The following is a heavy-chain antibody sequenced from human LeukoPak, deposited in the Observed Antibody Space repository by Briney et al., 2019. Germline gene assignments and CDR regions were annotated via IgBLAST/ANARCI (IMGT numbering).Heavy chain of an antibody. J-gene: IGHJ4*02. CDR1: VVAISSDY. CDR3: AREGDGYCSSTSCYTASLDY. V-gene: IGHV4-4*07. Sequence: SETLSLTCTVSVVAISSDYWSCIRQPAGKEREGIGRIYTSGSTNYNPSLKSRVTMSVDTSKNQFSLKLSSVTAADTAVYYCAREGDGYCSSTSCYTASLDYWGQGTLVTVSS. D-gene: IGHD2-2*01. CDR2: IYTSGST.